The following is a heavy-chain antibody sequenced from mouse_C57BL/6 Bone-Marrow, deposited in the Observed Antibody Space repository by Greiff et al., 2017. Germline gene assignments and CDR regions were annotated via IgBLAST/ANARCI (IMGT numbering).Heavy chain of an antibody. CDR2: IDPSDSYT. CDR1: GYTFTSYW. V-gene: IGHV1-50*01. J-gene: IGHJ4*01. Sequence: VQLQQPGAELVKPGASVKLSCTASGYTFTSYWMQWVKQRPGQGLEWIGEIDPSDSYTNYNQKFKGKATLTVDTSSSTAYMQLSSLTSEDSAVYYCARLDSNFAMDYWGQGTSVTVSS. D-gene: IGHD2-5*01. CDR3: ARLDSNFAMDY.